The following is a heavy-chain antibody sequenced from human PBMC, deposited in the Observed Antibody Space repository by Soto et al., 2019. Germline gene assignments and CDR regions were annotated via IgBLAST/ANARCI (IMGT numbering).Heavy chain of an antibody. J-gene: IGHJ4*02. CDR1: GFIFDDYA. V-gene: IGHV3-9*01. CDR2: MSWDSGSI. Sequence: EVQLVESGGGLVQPVRSLRLSFAASGFIFDDYAMHWVRQAPGKGLEWVSGMSWDSGSIAYADSVKGRFTISIDNAKNSLYLQMNSLRAEDTALYYCAKDTSTTVTSPDYWGQGTMVTVSS. D-gene: IGHD4-4*01. CDR3: AKDTSTTVTSPDY.